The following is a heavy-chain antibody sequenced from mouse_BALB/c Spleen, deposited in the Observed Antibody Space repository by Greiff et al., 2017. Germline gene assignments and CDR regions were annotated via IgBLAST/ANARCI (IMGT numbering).Heavy chain of an antibody. V-gene: IGHV5-4*02. J-gene: IGHJ3*01. CDR2: ISDGGSYT. D-gene: IGHD4-1*02. CDR3: ARDPTGTRFAY. CDR1: GFTFSDYY. Sequence: EVQLVESGGGLVKPGGSLKLSCAASGFTFSDYYMYWVRQTPEKRLEWVATISDGGSYTYYPDSVKGRFTISRDNAKNNLYLQMSSLKSEDTAMYYCARDPTGTRFAYWGQGTLVTVSA.